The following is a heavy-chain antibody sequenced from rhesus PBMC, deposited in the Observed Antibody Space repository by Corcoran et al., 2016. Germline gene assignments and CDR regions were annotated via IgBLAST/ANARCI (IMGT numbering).Heavy chain of an antibody. CDR2: INGNSGST. V-gene: IGHV4-80*01. D-gene: IGHD1-26*01. CDR1: GASISSNW. Sequence: QVQLQESGPGLVKPSETLSLTCTVSGASISSNWWSWIRQPPGKGRGGIGEINGNSGSTNNNPALKSRSTISKDASKNQFSLKLSSVTAADTAVYDCARGRLNWNYEIYGLDSWGQGVVVTVSS. CDR3: ARGRLNWNYEIYGLDS. J-gene: IGHJ6*01.